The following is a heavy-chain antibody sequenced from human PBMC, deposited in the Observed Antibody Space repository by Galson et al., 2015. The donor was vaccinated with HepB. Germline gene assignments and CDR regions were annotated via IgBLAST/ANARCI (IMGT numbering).Heavy chain of an antibody. V-gene: IGHV3-11*06. CDR3: AREGTMVRGPADY. D-gene: IGHD3-10*01. CDR2: ISSSSSYT. CDR1: GFTFSDYY. Sequence: SLRLSCAASGFTFSDYYMSWIRQAPGKGLEWVSYISSSSSYTNYADSVKGRFTISRDNAKNSLYLQMNSLRAEDTAVYYCAREGTMVRGPADYWGQGTLVTVSS. J-gene: IGHJ4*02.